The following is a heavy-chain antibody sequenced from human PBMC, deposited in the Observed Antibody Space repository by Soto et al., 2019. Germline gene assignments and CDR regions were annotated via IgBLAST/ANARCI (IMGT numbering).Heavy chain of an antibody. Sequence: EVQLVESGGGLVQPGGSLRLSCAASGFTFSSYSMNWVRQAPGKGLEWVSYISSSSSTIYYADSVKGRFTISRDNAKNSLYLQMNSLRDEDTAVYYCASNSQDIVVVPADFYYYYGMDVWGQGTTVTVSS. V-gene: IGHV3-48*02. D-gene: IGHD2-2*01. J-gene: IGHJ6*02. CDR1: GFTFSSYS. CDR3: ASNSQDIVVVPADFYYYYGMDV. CDR2: ISSSSSTI.